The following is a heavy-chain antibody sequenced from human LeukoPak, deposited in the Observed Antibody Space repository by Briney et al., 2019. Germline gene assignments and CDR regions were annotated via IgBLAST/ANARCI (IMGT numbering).Heavy chain of an antibody. V-gene: IGHV3-23*01. CDR3: AKRGIVIRGILIIGFHKEAYYFDY. Sequence: GGSLRLSCVVSGTTVSNYAINWVRQAPGKGLEWVSGISGSAGGTKYADSVKGRFTISRDNSLSTVYLQMNSLRAEDTAVYFCAKRGIVIRGILIIGFHKEAYYFDYWGQGILVTVSS. CDR2: ISGSAGGT. D-gene: IGHD3-10*01. J-gene: IGHJ4*02. CDR1: GTTVSNYA.